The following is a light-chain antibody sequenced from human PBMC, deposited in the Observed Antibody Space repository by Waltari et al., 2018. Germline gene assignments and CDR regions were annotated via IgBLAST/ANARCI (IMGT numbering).Light chain of an antibody. V-gene: IGLV3-21*02. CDR1: HIGSQG. J-gene: IGLJ2*01. Sequence: SYVLTQPPSVSVAPGGTAAITCGGDHIGSQGVSWYQQRPGQAPVLVVYDDSDRPSEIPERFSGSISGNMATLTVSRVEAGDEADYYCQVWDNSRDLVLIGGGTKLTVL. CDR3: QVWDNSRDLVL. CDR2: DDS.